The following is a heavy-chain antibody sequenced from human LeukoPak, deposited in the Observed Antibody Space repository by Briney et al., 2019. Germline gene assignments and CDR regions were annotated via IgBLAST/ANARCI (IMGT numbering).Heavy chain of an antibody. J-gene: IGHJ5*02. CDR2: IYYSGST. D-gene: IGHD3-10*01. Sequence: PSETLSLTCTVSGGSISSYYWSWIRQPPGKGLEWIGYIYYSGSTNYNPSLKGRVTISVDTSKNQFSLKLSSVTAADTAVYYCARLMVRGVIVWFDPWGQGTLVTVSS. CDR1: GGSISSYY. V-gene: IGHV4-59*01. CDR3: ARLMVRGVIVWFDP.